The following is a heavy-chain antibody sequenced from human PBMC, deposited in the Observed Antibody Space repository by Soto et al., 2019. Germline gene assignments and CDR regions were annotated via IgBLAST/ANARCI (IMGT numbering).Heavy chain of an antibody. Sequence: PGRSLRLSCAPSGFTFSDYYMSWIRQAPGKGPEWVSYISKSGGTTQYADSVKGRFTISRDNAKKSLFLQMNSLRAEDTAVYYCARVKGAYAIDYWGQGTQVTVSS. V-gene: IGHV3-11*01. J-gene: IGHJ4*02. D-gene: IGHD5-12*01. CDR2: ISKSGGTT. CDR3: ARVKGAYAIDY. CDR1: GFTFSDYY.